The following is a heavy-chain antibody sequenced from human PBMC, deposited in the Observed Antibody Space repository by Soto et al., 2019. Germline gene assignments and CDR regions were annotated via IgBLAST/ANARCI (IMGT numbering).Heavy chain of an antibody. CDR1: GVSITSYF. Sequence: PSETLSLTCTVPGVSITSYFWSWIRQTPGKGLDWIGAISFSGATYSNPSLKGRAALSVDTSENHLSLPLNPVTSADTAVYFCARDRRDCYNRYFEFWGQGNPVTVSS. CDR3: ARDRRDCYNRYFEF. V-gene: IGHV4-59*01. J-gene: IGHJ4*02. CDR2: ISFSGAT. D-gene: IGHD2-21*01.